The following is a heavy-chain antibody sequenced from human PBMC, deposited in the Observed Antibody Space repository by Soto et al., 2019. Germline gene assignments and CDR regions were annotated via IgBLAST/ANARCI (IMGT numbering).Heavy chain of an antibody. Sequence: QVQLQESGPGLVKPSGTLSLTCAVSGGSISTSNWWSWVRQPPGKGLEWIGEVYRTGSTNYNPSHESRLTLSVAKSKTQFSLKLTSVTAADTAVYYCARARATIAAAAIFDCWGQGTLVTVSS. CDR3: ARARATIAAAAIFDC. CDR2: VYRTGST. D-gene: IGHD6-13*01. J-gene: IGHJ4*02. V-gene: IGHV4-4*02. CDR1: GGSISTSNW.